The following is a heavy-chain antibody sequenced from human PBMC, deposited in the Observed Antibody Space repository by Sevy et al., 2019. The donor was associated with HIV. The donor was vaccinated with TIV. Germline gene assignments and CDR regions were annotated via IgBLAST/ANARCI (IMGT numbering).Heavy chain of an antibody. D-gene: IGHD6-13*01. CDR1: GFTFSSYA. CDR2: ISYDGSNK. CDR3: ARDARYSSSWYEGDY. V-gene: IGHV3-30*04. Sequence: GGSLRLSCAASGFTFSSYAMHWVRQAPGKGLEWVAVISYDGSNKYYADSVKGRFTISRDNSKNTLYLQMNSLRAEDTAVYYCARDARYSSSWYEGDYWGQGTLVTVSS. J-gene: IGHJ4*02.